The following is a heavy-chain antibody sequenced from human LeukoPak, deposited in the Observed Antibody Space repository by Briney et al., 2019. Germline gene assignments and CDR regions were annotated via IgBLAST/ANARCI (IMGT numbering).Heavy chain of an antibody. V-gene: IGHV5-51*01. CDR1: GYSFTSYW. CDR3: ARQTAMGRSGDY. Sequence: GASLKISCKASGYSFTSYWIGWVRQMPGKGLELMGIIDPSDSETRYTPSFQGQVTISVDKSLTTANLQCNSLKASDTAKYYCARQTAMGRSGDYWGQGTLVTVSS. D-gene: IGHD5-18*01. CDR2: IDPSDSET. J-gene: IGHJ4*02.